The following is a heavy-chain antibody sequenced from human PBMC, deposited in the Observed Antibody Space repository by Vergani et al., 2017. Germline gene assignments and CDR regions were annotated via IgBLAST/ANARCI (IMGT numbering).Heavy chain of an antibody. CDR1: GYTFTSYG. D-gene: IGHD3-3*01. J-gene: IGHJ4*02. CDR2: ISAYNGNT. V-gene: IGHV1-18*01. CDR3: ARDPDEFWSGYYNGEYYFDY. Sequence: QVQLVQSGAEVKKPGASVKVSCKASGYTFTSYGISWVRQAPGQGLEWMGWISAYNGNTNYAQKLQGRVTMTTDTSTSTAYMELRSLRSDDTAVYYCARDPDEFWSGYYNGEYYFDYWGQGTLVTVSS.